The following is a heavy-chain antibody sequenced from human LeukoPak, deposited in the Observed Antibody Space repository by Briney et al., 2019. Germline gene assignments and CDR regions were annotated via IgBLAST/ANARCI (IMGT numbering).Heavy chain of an antibody. CDR1: GFTFPNYG. Sequence: GGSLRLSCAASGFTFPNYGMSWVRQAPGQGLEWVANIRQDGSETFYVDSVKGRFTISRDNDKSSLYLQMNSLRGEDTAVYFCARGGGSWELILWGQGTLVTVS. V-gene: IGHV3-7*01. CDR3: ARGGGSWELIL. J-gene: IGHJ4*02. D-gene: IGHD2-15*01. CDR2: IRQDGSET.